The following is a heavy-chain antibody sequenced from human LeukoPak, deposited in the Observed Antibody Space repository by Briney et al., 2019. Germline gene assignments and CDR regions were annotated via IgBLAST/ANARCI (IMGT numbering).Heavy chain of an antibody. V-gene: IGHV3-30*18. D-gene: IGHD3-10*01. J-gene: IGHJ6*02. CDR1: GFTFSSYG. CDR2: ISYDGSNK. CDR3: AKEEPELLWFGELVSGYYYYGMDV. Sequence: GRSLRLSCAASGFTFSSYGMHWVRQAPGKGLEWVAVISYDGSNKYYADSVKGRFTISRDNSKNTLYLQMNSLRAEDTAVYYCAKEEPELLWFGELVSGYYYYGMDVWGQGTTVTVSS.